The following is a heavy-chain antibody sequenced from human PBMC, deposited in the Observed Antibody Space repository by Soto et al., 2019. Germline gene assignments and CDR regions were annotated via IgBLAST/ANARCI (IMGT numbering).Heavy chain of an antibody. CDR3: AGKTSRISVGPFDY. D-gene: IGHD2-2*01. Sequence: SGTLSLTCAVSGGSISSSCYYWGWLGQPPGQGLEWIGSIYYGGGTYYNPALKSPVTISVATSKILLALKMRTVTAADKAECYFAGKTSRISVGPFDYWGQGTLVTVYS. CDR1: GGSISSSCYY. CDR2: IYYGGGT. V-gene: IGHV4-39*01. J-gene: IGHJ4*02.